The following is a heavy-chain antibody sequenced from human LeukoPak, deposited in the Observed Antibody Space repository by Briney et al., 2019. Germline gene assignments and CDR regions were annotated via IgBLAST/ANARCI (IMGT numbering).Heavy chain of an antibody. CDR1: GFTFSSYA. Sequence: GGSLRLSCAASGFTFSSYAMICVRQAPGKGLEWVSAISGSGGSTYYADSVKGRFTISRDNSKNTLYLQMNSLSAEDTAVYYCAKDHILRYFDWSPEYYFDYWGQGTLVTVSS. J-gene: IGHJ4*02. CDR2: ISGSGGST. D-gene: IGHD3-9*01. V-gene: IGHV3-23*01. CDR3: AKDHILRYFDWSPEYYFDY.